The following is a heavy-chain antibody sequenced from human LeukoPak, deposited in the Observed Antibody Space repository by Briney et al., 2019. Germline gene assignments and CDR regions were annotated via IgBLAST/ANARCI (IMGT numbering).Heavy chain of an antibody. J-gene: IGHJ6*02. D-gene: IGHD1-26*01. CDR3: ARMGVGASTIYYYGMDV. CDR1: GGPVGSYGYY. CDR2: IYYNGST. Sequence: SETLPLTCTVSGGPVGSYGYYWSWIRQPPGKGLEWIAYIYYNGSTKYNPSLKSRVTISVDSSKNQFSLNLNSVTAADTAVYYCARMGVGASTIYYYGMDVWGQGTTVTVSS. V-gene: IGHV4-61*08.